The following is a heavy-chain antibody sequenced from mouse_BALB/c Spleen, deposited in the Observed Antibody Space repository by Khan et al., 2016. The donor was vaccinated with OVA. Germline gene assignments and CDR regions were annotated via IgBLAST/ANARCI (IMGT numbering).Heavy chain of an antibody. CDR1: GYSITRDYA. J-gene: IGHJ4*01. CDR2: ISNSGSP. CDR3: ASELGRYYAMDY. Sequence: VQLQESGPGLVKPSQSLSLTCTVTGYSITRDYAWNWIRQFPGNKLEWMAYISNSGSPSYNPSLKSRISITRDTSKNQFFLQLNSVTTEDTATYYCASELGRYYAMDYWGQGTSVTVSS. D-gene: IGHD4-1*01. V-gene: IGHV3-2*02.